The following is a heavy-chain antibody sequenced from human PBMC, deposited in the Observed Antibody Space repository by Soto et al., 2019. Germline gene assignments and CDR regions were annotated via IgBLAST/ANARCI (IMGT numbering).Heavy chain of an antibody. Sequence: RGQSLKISCQGSGYSFITYWISWVRQMPGKGLEWMGIIYPRDSDIIYSPSFQGQVTISADKSISTAYLQWSSLKASDTAMYYCARTIPLEPGFDYWGQGTLVTVSS. D-gene: IGHD2-21*01. CDR3: ARTIPLEPGFDY. V-gene: IGHV5-51*01. CDR1: GYSFITYW. J-gene: IGHJ4*02. CDR2: IYPRDSDI.